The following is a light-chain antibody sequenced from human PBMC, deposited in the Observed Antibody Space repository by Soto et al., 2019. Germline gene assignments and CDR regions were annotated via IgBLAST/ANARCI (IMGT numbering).Light chain of an antibody. CDR1: SSNIGAGYD. CDR3: QSYDSSLSGVV. J-gene: IGLJ2*01. V-gene: IGLV1-40*01. CDR2: GNS. Sequence: QAVGTQPPSGSGAPGQRVTISCTGSSSNIGAGYDVHWYQQLPGTAPKLLIYGNSNRPSGVPDRFSGSKSGTSASLAITGLQAEDEADYYCQSYDSSLSGVVFGGGTQLTVL.